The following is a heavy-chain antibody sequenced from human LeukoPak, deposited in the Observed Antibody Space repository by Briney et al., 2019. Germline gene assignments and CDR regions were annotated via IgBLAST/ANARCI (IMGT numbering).Heavy chain of an antibody. D-gene: IGHD3-10*01. Sequence: SETPSLTCAVSGYSISSGYYWGWMRQPPGKGLEWIGSIYHSGSTYYNPSLKSRVTISVDTSKNQFSLKLSSVTAADTAVYYCARPSRYYYGSGSYLTKYYFDYWGQGTLVTVSS. CDR2: IYHSGST. V-gene: IGHV4-38-2*01. CDR1: GYSISSGYY. J-gene: IGHJ4*02. CDR3: ARPSRYYYGSGSYLTKYYFDY.